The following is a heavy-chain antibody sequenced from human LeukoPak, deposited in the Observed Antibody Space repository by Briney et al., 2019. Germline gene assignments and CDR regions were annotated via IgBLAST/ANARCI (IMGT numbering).Heavy chain of an antibody. CDR2: SGDSDGST. CDR1: GFTFSGSG. CDR3: AKGGCRGTCNPLAY. Sequence: GGSLRLSCAAPGFTFSGSGMSWVRQAPGKGLEWLSSSGDSDGSTYYADSLKGRFTISRDNSKNTLYLQMNNLRAEDTAVYYCAKGGCRGTCNPLAYWGQGALVTVSP. D-gene: IGHD2-15*01. J-gene: IGHJ4*02. V-gene: IGHV3-23*01.